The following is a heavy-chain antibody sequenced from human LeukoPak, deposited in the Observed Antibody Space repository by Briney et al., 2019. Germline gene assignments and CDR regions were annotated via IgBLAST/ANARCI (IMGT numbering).Heavy chain of an antibody. D-gene: IGHD6-19*01. J-gene: IGHJ4*02. CDR2: IYYSGST. Sequence: PSETLSLTCTVSGGSISSSSYYWGWIRQPPGKGLEWIGSIYYSGSTYYNPSLKSRVTISVDTSKNQFSLKLSSVTAADTAVYYCAIHYIAVAGLDYWGQGTLVTVSS. V-gene: IGHV4-39*01. CDR1: GGSISSSSYY. CDR3: AIHYIAVAGLDY.